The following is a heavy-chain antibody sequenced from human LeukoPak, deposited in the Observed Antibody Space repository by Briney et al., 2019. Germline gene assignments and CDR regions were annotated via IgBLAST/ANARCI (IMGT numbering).Heavy chain of an antibody. CDR3: ARSPAGY. CDR1: GGSFSGYY. J-gene: IGHJ4*02. Sequence: KPSETLSLTCAVYGGSFSGYYWSWIRQPPGKGLEWIGEINHSGSTNYNPSLKSRVTISVDTSKNQFSLKLSSVTAADTAVYYCARSPAGYWGQGTLVTVSS. D-gene: IGHD3-10*01. CDR2: INHSGST. V-gene: IGHV4-34*01.